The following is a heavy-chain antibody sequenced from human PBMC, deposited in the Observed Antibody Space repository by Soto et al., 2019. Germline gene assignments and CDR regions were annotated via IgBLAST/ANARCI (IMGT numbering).Heavy chain of an antibody. CDR1: GYTFTSYG. D-gene: IGHD4-17*01. J-gene: IGHJ4*02. CDR3: ARDLGPMTTVIRGSIDY. Sequence: QVQLVQSGAEVKKPGASVKVSCKASGYTFTSYGISWVRQAPGQGLEWMGWISAYNGNTNYAQKLQGRVTMTTDTSTSTAYMELRSLRTDDTAVYYCARDLGPMTTVIRGSIDYWGQGTLVTVSS. V-gene: IGHV1-18*01. CDR2: ISAYNGNT.